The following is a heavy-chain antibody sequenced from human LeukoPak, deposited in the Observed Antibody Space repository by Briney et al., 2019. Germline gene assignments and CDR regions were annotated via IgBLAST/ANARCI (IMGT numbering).Heavy chain of an antibody. J-gene: IGHJ5*02. CDR1: GYTCTSYY. Sequence: GASVKVSCKASGYTCTSYYRHWVRQAPGQGLEWMGIINPSGGSTSYAQKFQGRVTMTRDMSTSTVYMELSSLRSEDTAVSYCARGGKRNIVVVPAAITGNNWFDPWGQGTLVTVSS. V-gene: IGHV1-46*01. CDR2: INPSGGST. D-gene: IGHD2-2*02. CDR3: ARGGKRNIVVVPAAITGNNWFDP.